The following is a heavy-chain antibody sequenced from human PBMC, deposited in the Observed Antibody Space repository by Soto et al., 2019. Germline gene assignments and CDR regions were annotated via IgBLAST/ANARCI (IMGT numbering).Heavy chain of an antibody. CDR1: GGSIRSYY. CDR3: ANVYYDSLAGHVNLFAP. CDR2: IYYSGST. V-gene: IGHV4-59*01. Sequence: SETLSLTCTVSGGSIRSYYWTWIRQPPGKGLEWIGYIYYSGSTNYNPSLKSRVTISVDTSKNQVSLNLNSVTAEDTAVYYCANVYYDSLAGHVNLFAPSGRGTPDTVSA. J-gene: IGHJ5*02. D-gene: IGHD3-9*01.